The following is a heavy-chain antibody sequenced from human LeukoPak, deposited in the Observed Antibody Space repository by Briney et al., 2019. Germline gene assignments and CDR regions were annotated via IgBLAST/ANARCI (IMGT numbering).Heavy chain of an antibody. CDR1: GYTFTAYS. D-gene: IGHD2-15*01. CDR3: ARAGYCSDGKCYTFDY. Sequence: GASVKVSCKASGYTFTAYSMHWVRQAPGQGLEWMGWINPNSGGTDCAQRFQGRVTMTRDTSITMLYMEMSSLTPDDTAVYYCARAGYCSDGKCYTFDYWGQGTLVTVSP. CDR2: INPNSGGT. V-gene: IGHV1-2*02. J-gene: IGHJ4*02.